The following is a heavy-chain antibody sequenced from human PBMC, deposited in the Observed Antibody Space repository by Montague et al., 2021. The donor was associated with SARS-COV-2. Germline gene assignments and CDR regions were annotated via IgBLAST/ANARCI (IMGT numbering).Heavy chain of an antibody. V-gene: IGHV3-9*01. CDR1: GFTFGDYA. CDR3: AKDYSSGWRPGYYVDY. Sequence: SLRLSCAASGFTFGDYAMHWVRQAPGKGLEWVSGISWNSGSIGYADSVKGQFTISRDNAKNSLYLQMNSLRAEDTALYYCAKDYSSGWRPGYYVDYWGQGTMVTVSS. D-gene: IGHD6-19*01. CDR2: ISWNSGSI. J-gene: IGHJ4*02.